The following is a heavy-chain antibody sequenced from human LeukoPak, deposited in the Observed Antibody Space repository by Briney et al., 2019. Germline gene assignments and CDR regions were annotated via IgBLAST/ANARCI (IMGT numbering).Heavy chain of an antibody. J-gene: IGHJ4*02. Sequence: GGSLRLSCAASGFTFSSYAMNCVRQAPGKGLEWVSSISSSSSYIYYADSVKGRFTISRDNAKNSLYLQMNSLRAEDTAVYYCAKFIAAPFYFDYWGQGTLVTVSS. D-gene: IGHD6-13*01. CDR2: ISSSSSYI. CDR3: AKFIAAPFYFDY. CDR1: GFTFSSYA. V-gene: IGHV3-21*01.